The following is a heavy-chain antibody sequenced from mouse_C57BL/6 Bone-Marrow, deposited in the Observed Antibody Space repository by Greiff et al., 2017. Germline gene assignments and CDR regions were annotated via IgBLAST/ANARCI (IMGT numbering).Heavy chain of an antibody. D-gene: IGHD2-3*01. Sequence: QVQLQQSGAELVRPGASVTLSCKASGYTFTDYEMHWVKQTPVHGLEWIGAMDPETGGTAYNQKFKGKAILTADKSSSTAYMELRSLTSEDSAVYYCTRWDGYYVPWYFDVWGTGTTVTVSS. CDR2: MDPETGGT. CDR3: TRWDGYYVPWYFDV. J-gene: IGHJ1*03. CDR1: GYTFTDYE. V-gene: IGHV1-15*01.